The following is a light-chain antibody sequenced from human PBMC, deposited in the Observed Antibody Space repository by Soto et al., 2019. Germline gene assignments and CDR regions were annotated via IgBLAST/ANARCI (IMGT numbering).Light chain of an antibody. CDR3: MQGLHSLQYT. CDR2: LGS. CDR1: ESLLHVSGYNY. V-gene: IGKV2-28*01. Sequence: DIVMTQSPLSLPVTPGEPASISCRSSESLLHVSGYNYLDWYLQKPGQSPQLLIYLGSYRASGVPDRFSGSGSGTDFTLEISRVEAEDGGIYYCMQGLHSLQYTFGPGTRVDVK. J-gene: IGKJ3*01.